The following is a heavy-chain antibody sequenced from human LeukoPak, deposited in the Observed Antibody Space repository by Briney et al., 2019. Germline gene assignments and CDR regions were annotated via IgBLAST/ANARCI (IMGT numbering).Heavy chain of an antibody. Sequence: PSETLSLTCTVSGGSISSYYWSWIRQPPGKGLEWIGYIYYSGSTNYNPSLKSRVTISVDTSKNQFSLKLSSVTPADTAVYYCARVDYDSSGYFDYWGQGTLVTVSS. D-gene: IGHD3-22*01. CDR2: IYYSGST. CDR1: GGSISSYY. V-gene: IGHV4-59*01. CDR3: ARVDYDSSGYFDY. J-gene: IGHJ4*02.